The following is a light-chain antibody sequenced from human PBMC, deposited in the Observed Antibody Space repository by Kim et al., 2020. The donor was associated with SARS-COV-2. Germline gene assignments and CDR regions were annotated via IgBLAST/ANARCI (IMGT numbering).Light chain of an antibody. J-gene: IGLJ3*02. CDR1: SGDVGGYNY. V-gene: IGLV2-14*01. CDR2: EVT. CDR3: SSYTSLTTGV. Sequence: GHSLTISCPGTSGDVGGYNYVSCYPQHTGKAPKLMIYEVTKWPSGVSKRFSGSKSGNTASLTISGLQAEDEADYYCSSYTSLTTGVFGGGTQLTVL.